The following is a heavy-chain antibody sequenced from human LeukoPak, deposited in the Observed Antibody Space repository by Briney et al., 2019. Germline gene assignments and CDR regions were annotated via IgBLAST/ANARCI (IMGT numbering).Heavy chain of an antibody. CDR1: GPTVRTSS. D-gene: IGHD2-2*01. Sequence: GGSLRLSCATSGPTVRTSSMSWVRQAPGKGLEWVAVIYSSGSTYYEDSVNGRCTISRDTSKSSMYLQMDHLRAEDTAVYYCASAREYCINSNCYEYFQDWGQGTLVTVSS. CDR2: IYSSGST. CDR3: ASAREYCINSNCYEYFQD. V-gene: IGHV3-53*01. J-gene: IGHJ1*01.